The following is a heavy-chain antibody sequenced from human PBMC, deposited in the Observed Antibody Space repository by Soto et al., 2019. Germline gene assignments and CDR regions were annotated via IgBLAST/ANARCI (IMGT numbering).Heavy chain of an antibody. CDR3: ARVSVTIFGVVMGHYYYAMDV. CDR1: GGSFTDYH. J-gene: IGHJ6*02. Sequence: SDTLSLTCAFYGGSFTDYHWRWIRQPPGTGLEWIGEINHSGSTKYNPSLKSRVTISKDTSKKQVSLKLTSVTAADTAVYYCARVSVTIFGVVMGHYYYAMDVWGQGTTVS. V-gene: IGHV4-34*01. D-gene: IGHD3-3*01. CDR2: INHSGST.